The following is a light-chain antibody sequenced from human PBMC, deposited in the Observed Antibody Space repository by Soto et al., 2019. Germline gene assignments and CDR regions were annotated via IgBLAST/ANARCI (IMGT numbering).Light chain of an antibody. J-gene: IGLJ2*01. V-gene: IGLV2-14*01. CDR2: EVN. CDR3: SSYTRSSTVL. Sequence: QSVLTQPASVSASPGQSITVSCTGSSSDVGGYNFVSWYQQHPGKAPKLMIYEVNNRLSGVSDRFYGSKSDNTASLTISGLQAEDEADYYCSSYTRSSTVLFGGGTKLTVL. CDR1: SSDVGGYNF.